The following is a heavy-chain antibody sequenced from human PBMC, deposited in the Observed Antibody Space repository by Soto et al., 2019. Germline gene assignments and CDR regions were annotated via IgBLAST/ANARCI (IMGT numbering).Heavy chain of an antibody. D-gene: IGHD3-3*01. Sequence: QITLKESGPTLVKPTQTLTLTCTFSGFSLSTSGVGVGWIRQPPGKAPEWLALIYWDDDKRYSPSLKSRLTITKDTSKNQVVLTMTNMDPVDTATYYCAHTYYDFWSGYYFPNWFDPWGQGTLVTVSS. J-gene: IGHJ5*02. CDR1: GFSLSTSGVG. CDR3: AHTYYDFWSGYYFPNWFDP. CDR2: IYWDDDK. V-gene: IGHV2-5*02.